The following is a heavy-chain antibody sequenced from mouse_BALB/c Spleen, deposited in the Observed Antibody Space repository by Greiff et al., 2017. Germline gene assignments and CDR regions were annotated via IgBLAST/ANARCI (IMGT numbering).Heavy chain of an antibody. D-gene: IGHD2-3*01. J-gene: IGHJ4*01. Sequence: EVKLMESGGGLVKPGGSLKLSCAASGFTFSDYYMYWVRQTPEKRLEWVATISDGGSYTYYPDSVKGRFTISRDNAKNTLYLQMSSLKSEDTAMYYCARREGSYDGYPLAMDYWGQGTSVTVSS. CDR3: ARREGSYDGYPLAMDY. V-gene: IGHV5-4*02. CDR2: ISDGGSYT. CDR1: GFTFSDYY.